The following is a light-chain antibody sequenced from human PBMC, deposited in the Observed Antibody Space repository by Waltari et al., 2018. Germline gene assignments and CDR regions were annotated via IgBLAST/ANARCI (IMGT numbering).Light chain of an antibody. J-gene: IGLJ3*02. CDR3: AVWDDSLSGWV. Sequence: QSVMTQPPSASGTPGQRITIPCSGSDSTTGRNTVNWYQHLPGTAPKLFIFGNGQRPSGVPGRFSGSKSGTSASLAISGLQSEDEADYYCAVWDDSLSGWVFGGGTKVTV. CDR2: GNG. V-gene: IGLV1-44*01. CDR1: DSTTGRNT.